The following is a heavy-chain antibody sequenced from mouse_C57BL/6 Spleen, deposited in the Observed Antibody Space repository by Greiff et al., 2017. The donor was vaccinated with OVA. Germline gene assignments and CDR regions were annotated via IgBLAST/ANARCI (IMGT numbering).Heavy chain of an antibody. CDR3: ARSLYYYGSSYEDAMDY. D-gene: IGHD1-1*01. CDR1: GYTFTSYW. Sequence: VQLQQPGAELVKPGASVKMSCKASGYTFTSYWITWVKQRPGQGLEWIGDIYPGSGSTNYNEKFKSKATLTVDTSSSTAYMQLSSLTSEDSAVYYCARSLYYYGSSYEDAMDYWGQGTSVTVSS. J-gene: IGHJ4*01. CDR2: IYPGSGST. V-gene: IGHV1-55*01.